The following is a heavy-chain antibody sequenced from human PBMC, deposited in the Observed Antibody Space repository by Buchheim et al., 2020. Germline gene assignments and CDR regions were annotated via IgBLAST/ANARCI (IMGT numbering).Heavy chain of an antibody. J-gene: IGHJ4*02. CDR1: GGSISSYY. Sequence: QVQLQESGPGLVKPSETLSLTCTVSGGSISSYYWSWIRQPPGKGLEWIGYIYYSGSTTYNPSLKSRVTITVDTSKNQSSLKLSSVTAADTAVYYCARGSEMSLLDYWGQGTL. CDR2: IYYSGST. V-gene: IGHV4-59*01. CDR3: ARGSEMSLLDY.